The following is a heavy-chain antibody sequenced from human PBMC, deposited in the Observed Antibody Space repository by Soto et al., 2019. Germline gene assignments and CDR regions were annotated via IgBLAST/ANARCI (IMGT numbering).Heavy chain of an antibody. CDR1: GYTFSDYW. J-gene: IGHJ4*02. Sequence: GESLKISCEASGYTFSDYWIGWVRQMPGKGLEWMGIIYPGDSDTRYSPSFQGQVTISVATFVTTAYLQWRILKASDTAIYYCARLHNYGNSRSSEGLDYWGQGTLVTVSS. CDR3: ARLHNYGNSRSSEGLDY. D-gene: IGHD3-22*01. V-gene: IGHV5-51*01. CDR2: IYPGDSDT.